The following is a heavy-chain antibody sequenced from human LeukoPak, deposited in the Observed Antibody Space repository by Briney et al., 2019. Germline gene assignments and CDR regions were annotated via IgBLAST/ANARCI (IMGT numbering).Heavy chain of an antibody. D-gene: IGHD6-13*01. J-gene: IGHJ3*02. CDR3: ARQSSSWFDDAFDI. CDR1: GGSIGSYY. CDR2: IYYSGST. V-gene: IGHV4-59*08. Sequence: SETLSLTCTVSGGSIGSYYWSWIRQPPGKRLEWIGYIYYSGSTNYNPSLKSRVTISVDTSKNQFSVKLSSVSAADTAMYYCARQSSSWFDDAFDIWGQGTLVTVSS.